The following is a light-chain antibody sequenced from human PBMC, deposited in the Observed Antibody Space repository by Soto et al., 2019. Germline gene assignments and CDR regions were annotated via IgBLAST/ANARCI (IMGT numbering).Light chain of an antibody. CDR1: SIEVGGYNF. CDR3: SSYTSSSTRV. CDR2: DVN. J-gene: IGLJ2*01. V-gene: IGLV2-14*03. Sequence: QSALTQPASVSGSPGQSITISCTGTSIEVGGYNFVSWDQQHPGKAPKLMIFDVNYRPSGVSSRFSGSKSGNTASLTISGLQAEDEADYFCSSYTSSSTRVFGGGTKLTVL.